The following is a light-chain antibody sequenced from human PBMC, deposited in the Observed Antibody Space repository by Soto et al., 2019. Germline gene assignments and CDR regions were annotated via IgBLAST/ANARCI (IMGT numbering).Light chain of an antibody. CDR3: SSYRAYRTIEV. CDR1: NTDIGGYNY. CDR2: DVT. Sequence: QSVLTQPDSVSASLGESITISCTGTNTDIGGYNYVSWYQQHPGKAPKLVIYDVTSRPSGIPNRFSGSKSGFTASLTISGLQAEDDAHYFCSSYRAYRTIEVFGNGTKVTV. J-gene: IGLJ1*01. V-gene: IGLV2-14*03.